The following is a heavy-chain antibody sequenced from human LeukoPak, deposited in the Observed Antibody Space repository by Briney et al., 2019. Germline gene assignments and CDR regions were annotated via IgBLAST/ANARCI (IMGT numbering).Heavy chain of an antibody. CDR3: ARGGHGDFWSGYYVDYYGMDV. CDR2: IWYDGSNK. J-gene: IGHJ6*02. CDR1: GFTFSSYG. V-gene: IGHV3-33*01. D-gene: IGHD3-3*01. Sequence: GGSLRLSCAASGFTFSSYGMHWVRQAPGKGLEWVAVIWYDGSNKYYADSVKGRFTISRDNSKNTLYLQMNSLRAEDTAVYYCARGGHGDFWSGYYVDYYGMDVWGQGTTVTVSS.